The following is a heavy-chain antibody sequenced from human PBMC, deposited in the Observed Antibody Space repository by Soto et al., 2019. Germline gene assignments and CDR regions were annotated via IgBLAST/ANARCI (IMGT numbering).Heavy chain of an antibody. J-gene: IGHJ6*02. CDR3: ARDQRIPTAGTPYYYYDLDV. Sequence: ASETLSLTCTVSGGSVRSGNYFWSWLRQPPGKGLEWIGNMFYSGTINYNPSLKSRVTIFVDTSKNQFSLRLTSVTAADTAIYYCARDQRIPTAGTPYYYYDLDVWGPGTTVTVSS. D-gene: IGHD6-13*01. CDR1: GGSVRSGNYF. V-gene: IGHV4-61*01. CDR2: MFYSGTI.